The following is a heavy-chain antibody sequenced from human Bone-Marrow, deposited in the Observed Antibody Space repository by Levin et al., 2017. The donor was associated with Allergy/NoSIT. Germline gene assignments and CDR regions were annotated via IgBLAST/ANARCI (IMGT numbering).Heavy chain of an antibody. Sequence: PGGSLRLSCKASGYTFTSYGISWVRQAPGQGLEWMGWISAYNGNTNYAQKLQGRVTMTTDTSTSTAYMELRSLRSDDTAVYYCARRSYHGDYWGQGTLVTVSS. D-gene: IGHD1-26*01. J-gene: IGHJ4*02. CDR3: ARRSYHGDY. CDR1: GYTFTSYG. CDR2: ISAYNGNT. V-gene: IGHV1-18*01.